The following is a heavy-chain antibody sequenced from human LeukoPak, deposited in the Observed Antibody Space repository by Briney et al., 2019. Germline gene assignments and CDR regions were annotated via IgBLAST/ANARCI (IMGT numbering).Heavy chain of an antibody. J-gene: IGHJ4*02. CDR3: ARGGGGEQQTWDFDY. CDR1: GYTFTSYY. V-gene: IGHV1-46*01. Sequence: ASVKVSCKASGYTFTSYYMHWVRQAPGQGLEWMGIINPSGGSTSYAQKFQGRVIMTRDTSTSTVYMELSSLRSEDTAVYYCARGGGGEQQTWDFDYWGQGTLVTVSS. D-gene: IGHD6-13*01. CDR2: INPSGGST.